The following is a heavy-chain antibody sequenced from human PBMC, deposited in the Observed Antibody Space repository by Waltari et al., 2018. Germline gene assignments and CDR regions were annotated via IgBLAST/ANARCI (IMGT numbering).Heavy chain of an antibody. D-gene: IGHD3-22*01. CDR2: IYYSGST. Sequence: QVQLQESGPGLVKPSETLSLTCTVSGGSISSHYWSWIRQPPGKGLEWIGYIYYSGSTNYNPSLKSRVTISVDTSKNQFSLKLSSVTAADMAVYYCARFLDSSGGHFDYWGQGTLVTVSS. CDR1: GGSISSHY. V-gene: IGHV4-59*11. CDR3: ARFLDSSGGHFDY. J-gene: IGHJ4*02.